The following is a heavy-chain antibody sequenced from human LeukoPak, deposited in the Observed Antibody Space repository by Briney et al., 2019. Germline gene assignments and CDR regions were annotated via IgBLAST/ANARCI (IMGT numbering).Heavy chain of an antibody. V-gene: IGHV3-11*01. CDR3: ARDLGGIAAAGRDKFDP. J-gene: IGHJ5*02. D-gene: IGHD6-13*01. CDR1: GFTFSDYY. Sequence: GGSLRLSCAASGFTFSDYYMSWIRQAPGKGLEWVSYISSSGSTIYYADSVKGRFTISRDNAKNSLYLQMNGLRAEDTAGYYCARDLGGIAAAGRDKFDPWGQGTLVTVSS. CDR2: ISSSGSTI.